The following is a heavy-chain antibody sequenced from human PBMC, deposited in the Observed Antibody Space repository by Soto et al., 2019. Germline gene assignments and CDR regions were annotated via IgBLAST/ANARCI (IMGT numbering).Heavy chain of an antibody. CDR2: IYYSGNTNSGST. V-gene: IGHV4-59*11. CDR3: ARYSGTYYGY. D-gene: IGHD1-26*01. J-gene: IGHJ4*02. Sequence: SETLSLTCTVSGDSISGHYWSWIRQPPGKGLEWIGFIYYSGNTNSGSTSYNPSLKSRVTISVDTSKNQVSLKVTSVTAADTAVYYCARYSGTYYGYWGQGTLVTLSS. CDR1: GDSISGHY.